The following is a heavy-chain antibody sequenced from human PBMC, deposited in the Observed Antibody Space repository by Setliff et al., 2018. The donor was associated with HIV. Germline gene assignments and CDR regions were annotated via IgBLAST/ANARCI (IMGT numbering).Heavy chain of an antibody. CDR3: ARRDGYSYGFYFDY. V-gene: IGHV4-39*01. D-gene: IGHD5-18*01. CDR2: IYYSGST. CDR1: GGSISSSTYY. Sequence: PSETLSLTCTVSGGSISSSTYYWGWIHQPPGKGLEWIGTIYYSGSTYYNPSLKSRLTISVDTSKNQFSLKLSSVTAADTAVYYCARRDGYSYGFYFDYWGQGTLVTVSS. J-gene: IGHJ4*02.